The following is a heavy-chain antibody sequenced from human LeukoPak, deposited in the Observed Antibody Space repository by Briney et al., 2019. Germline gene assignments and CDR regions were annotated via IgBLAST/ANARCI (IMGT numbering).Heavy chain of an antibody. V-gene: IGHV1-46*01. CDR1: GYTFTSYY. CDR3: ARDWRSRYHNGVGDYGLPDYYYYYYMDV. J-gene: IGHJ6*03. Sequence: ASVKVSXKASGYTFTSYYMHWVRQAPGQGLEWMGIINPSGGSTSYAQKFQGRVTMTRDTSTSTVYTELSSLRSEDTAVYYCARDWRSRYHNGVGDYGLPDYYYYYYMDVWGKGTTVTVSS. D-gene: IGHD4-17*01. CDR2: INPSGGST.